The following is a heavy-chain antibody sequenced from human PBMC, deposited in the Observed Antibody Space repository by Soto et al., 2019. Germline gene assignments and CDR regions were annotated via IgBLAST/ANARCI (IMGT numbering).Heavy chain of an antibody. V-gene: IGHV3-74*01. D-gene: IGHD3-10*02. CDR1: GVHFRSYR. CDR2: IDSDVSST. Sequence: GVSLTLSCEAYGVHFRSYRVHWVRQDPGKGLVWVSQIDSDVSSTNYADSVQGRFTISRDNAKNTLYLHMNSLRGEDTALYYCVRDSGYVGGLDVWGQGTAVTSP. CDR3: VRDSGYVGGLDV. J-gene: IGHJ6*02.